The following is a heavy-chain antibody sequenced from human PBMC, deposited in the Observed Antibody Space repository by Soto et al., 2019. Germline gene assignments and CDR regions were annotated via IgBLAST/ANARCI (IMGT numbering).Heavy chain of an antibody. CDR2: IYYSGST. CDR3: ARDLRYGDYESYGMDV. Sequence: SETLSLTCTVSGGSISSYYWSWIRQPPGKGLEWIGYIYYSGSTYYNPSLKSRVTISVDTSKNQFSLKLSSVTAADTAVYYCARDLRYGDYESYGMDVWGQGTTVTVSS. V-gene: IGHV4-59*12. D-gene: IGHD4-17*01. J-gene: IGHJ6*02. CDR1: GGSISSYY.